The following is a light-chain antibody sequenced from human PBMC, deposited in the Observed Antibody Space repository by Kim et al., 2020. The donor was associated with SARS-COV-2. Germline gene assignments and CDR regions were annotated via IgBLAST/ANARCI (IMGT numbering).Light chain of an antibody. CDR2: GRN. CDR3: NARDSSGNHVV. Sequence: ALGQTVSITCQGDGLRSYYASSYQQKPGQAPLLVIYGRNNRPSGIPDRVSGSCSGNTASLTITGAKAADEADYYCNARDSSGNHVVFGGGTQLTVL. J-gene: IGLJ2*01. CDR1: GLRSYY. V-gene: IGLV3-19*01.